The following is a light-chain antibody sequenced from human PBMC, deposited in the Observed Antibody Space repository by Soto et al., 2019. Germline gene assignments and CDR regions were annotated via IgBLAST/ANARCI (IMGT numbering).Light chain of an antibody. J-gene: IGKJ4*01. Sequence: EIVMTQSPATLSVSPGXRATLSCRASQSIRTNLAWYQQKPGQAPRLLIFVASTRAAGIPARFSGSGSGTEFTLTIDSLQSEDFAVYYCQHYNNWPLTFGGGTKVDSK. CDR1: QSIRTN. CDR3: QHYNNWPLT. CDR2: VAS. V-gene: IGKV3-15*01.